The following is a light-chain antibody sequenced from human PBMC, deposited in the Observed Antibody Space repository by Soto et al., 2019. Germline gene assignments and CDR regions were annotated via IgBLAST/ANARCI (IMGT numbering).Light chain of an antibody. V-gene: IGKV1-9*01. CDR2: AAS. J-gene: IGKJ2*02. CDR1: RGIASS. CDR3: QHLHTCPCA. Sequence: IQLTQSTSSLSASVGDRVTITCRASRGIASSLAWYQQKPGKAPKLLIYAASTFQSGVPSRFSGSGSGTDFTRTITSLQPEDFATEYWQHLHTCPCACGQGTKLESK.